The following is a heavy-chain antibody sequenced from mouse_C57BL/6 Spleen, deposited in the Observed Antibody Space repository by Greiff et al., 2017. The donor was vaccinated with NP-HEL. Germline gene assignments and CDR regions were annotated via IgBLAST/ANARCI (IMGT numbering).Heavy chain of an antibody. CDR3: ARYPYYGYDGYYFDY. V-gene: IGHV1-64*01. Sequence: QVQLQQPGAELVKPGASVKLSCKASGYTFTSYWMHWVKQRPGQGLEWIGMFHPNSGSTNYNEKFKSKATLTVDKSSSTAYMQLSSLTSEDSAVYYCARYPYYGYDGYYFDYWGQGTTLTVSS. CDR2: FHPNSGST. D-gene: IGHD2-9*01. CDR1: GYTFTSYW. J-gene: IGHJ2*01.